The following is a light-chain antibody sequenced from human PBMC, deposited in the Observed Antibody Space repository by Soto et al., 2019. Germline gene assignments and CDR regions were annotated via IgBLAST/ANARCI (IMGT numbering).Light chain of an antibody. CDR2: KVS. CDR1: SSDVGGYDH. V-gene: IGLV2-14*01. CDR3: SSYTTSTTLE. Sequence: QSALTQPASVSGSPGQSITISCTGSSSDVGGYDHVSWYQKIPGKAPKLLIYKVSYRPSGVSNRFSGSKSGNTASLNISGLQAEDEDEYYCSSYTTSTTLEFGGGTKLTVL. J-gene: IGLJ3*02.